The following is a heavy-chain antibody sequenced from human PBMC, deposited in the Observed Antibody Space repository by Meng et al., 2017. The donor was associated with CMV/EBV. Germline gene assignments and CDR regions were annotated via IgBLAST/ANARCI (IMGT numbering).Heavy chain of an antibody. CDR3: ARGGATALDY. J-gene: IGHJ4*02. CDR1: GFTFSSYS. D-gene: IGHD5-24*01. V-gene: IGHV3-48*04. CDR2: ISSSGSTI. Sequence: GESLKISCAASGFTFSSYSMNWVRQAPGKGLEWVSYISSSGSTIYYADSVKGRFTISRDNAKNSLYLQMNSLRAEDTAVYYCARGGATALDYWGQGTLVTVSS.